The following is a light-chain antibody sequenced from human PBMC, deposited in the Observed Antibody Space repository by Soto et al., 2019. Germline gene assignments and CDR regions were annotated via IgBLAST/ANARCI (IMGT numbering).Light chain of an antibody. J-gene: IGLJ2*01. CDR3: CSYAGSSTYVV. CDR1: SSDVGSYNL. V-gene: IGLV2-23*02. Sequence: QSVLTQLASVSGSPGQSITISCTGTSSDVGSYNLVSWYQQHPGKAPKLVTYEVSKRPSGVSNRFSGSKSGNSASLTISGLQAEDEADYYCCSYAGSSTYVVFGGGTKVTVL. CDR2: EVS.